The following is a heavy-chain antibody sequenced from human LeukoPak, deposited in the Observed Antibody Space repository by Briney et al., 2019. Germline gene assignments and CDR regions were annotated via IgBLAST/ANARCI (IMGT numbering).Heavy chain of an antibody. V-gene: IGHV3-23*01. CDR3: AKDVGTTSDYFDY. CDR2: MTTNTGT. J-gene: IGHJ4*02. D-gene: IGHD1-26*01. Sequence: GGSLRLSCAASGFTLSNYAMSWVRQAPGKGLEWVSTMTTNTGTYYADSVKGRFSIPRETSKNTLYLQMNRLRGDDTAVYYCAKDVGTTSDYFDYWGQGTLVTVSS. CDR1: GFTLSNYA.